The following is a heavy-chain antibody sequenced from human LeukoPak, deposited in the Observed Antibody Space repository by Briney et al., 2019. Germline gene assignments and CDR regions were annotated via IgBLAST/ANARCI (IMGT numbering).Heavy chain of an antibody. CDR2: ISSNGGTT. CDR1: GFTFSSCA. CDR3: ARRGGIHLEYFDY. D-gene: IGHD3-3*01. V-gene: IGHV3-64D*06. Sequence: PGGSLRLSCSASGFTFSSCAMHWVRQAPGKGLESVSAISSNGGTTYYADSVKGRFTISRDNSKSTLYLQMSSLRAEDTAVYYCARRGGIHLEYFDYWGQGTLVTVSS. J-gene: IGHJ4*02.